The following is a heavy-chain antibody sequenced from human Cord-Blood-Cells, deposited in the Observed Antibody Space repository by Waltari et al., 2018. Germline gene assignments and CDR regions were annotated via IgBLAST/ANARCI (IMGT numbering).Heavy chain of an antibody. D-gene: IGHD6-13*01. CDR1: GYSISRGYY. Sequence: QVQLQESGPGLVKPSETLSLTCAVSGYSISRGYYWGWIRQPPGKGLEWIGSIYHSGSTYYNPSLKSRVTISVDTSKNQFSLKLSSVIAADTAVYYCARVEAYSSSWYAFDIWGQGTMVTVSS. CDR2: IYHSGST. CDR3: ARVEAYSSSWYAFDI. J-gene: IGHJ3*02. V-gene: IGHV4-38-2*01.